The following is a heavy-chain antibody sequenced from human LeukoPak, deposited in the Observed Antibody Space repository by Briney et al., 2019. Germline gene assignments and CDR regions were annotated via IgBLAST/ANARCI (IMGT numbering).Heavy chain of an antibody. D-gene: IGHD2/OR15-2a*01. J-gene: IGHJ4*02. CDR3: ARDQVYYSDY. Sequence: ASVKVSCKASGYTFTSYGISWVRQAPGQGLEWMGWISAYNGNTNYAHKLQGRVTLTTDTYTSTAYKELRTLTSYETAVYYCARDQVYYSDYWGQGTLVTVSS. CDR1: GYTFTSYG. CDR2: ISAYNGNT. V-gene: IGHV1-18*01.